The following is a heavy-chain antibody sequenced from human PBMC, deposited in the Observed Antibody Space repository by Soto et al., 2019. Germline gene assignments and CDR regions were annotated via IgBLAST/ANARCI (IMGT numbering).Heavy chain of an antibody. V-gene: IGHV3-74*01. J-gene: IGHJ4*02. D-gene: IGHD1-1*01. CDR3: TRGPRSTSTGTGAF. CDR1: GFTFSMYW. Sequence: PGGSLRLSCAASGFTFSMYWMHWVRQVPGKGPEWVSRINDDGTSTNYADSVKGRFTISRDNAKNTLYLQMNALRVEDTAVYYCTRGPRSTSTGTGAFWGQGTLVTVSS. CDR2: INDDGTST.